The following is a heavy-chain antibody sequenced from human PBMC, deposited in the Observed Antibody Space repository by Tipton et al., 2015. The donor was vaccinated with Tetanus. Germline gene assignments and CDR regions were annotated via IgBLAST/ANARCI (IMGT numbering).Heavy chain of an antibody. D-gene: IGHD3-3*01. J-gene: IGHJ4*02. CDR2: INSDGGST. CDR3: VADFWSGYYSGGDF. CDR1: GFTFSKYW. V-gene: IGHV3-74*01. Sequence: SLRLSCAASGFTFSKYWMHWVRQAAGKGLVWVSRINSDGGSTTYADFVEGRFTVSRDNTKNTVDLQMNGLRAEDTAVYYCVADFWSGYYSGGDFWGLGSQVTVSS.